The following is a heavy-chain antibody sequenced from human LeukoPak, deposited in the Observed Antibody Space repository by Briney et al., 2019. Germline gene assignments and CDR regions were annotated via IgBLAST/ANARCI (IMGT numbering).Heavy chain of an antibody. V-gene: IGHV4-34*01. CDR1: GGSFSGYY. J-gene: IGHJ4*02. D-gene: IGHD2-2*01. CDR3: ARGRRQYCSSTSCYRIDY. Sequence: SETLSPTCAVYGGSFSGYYWSWIRQPPGKGLEWIGEINHSGSTNYNPSLKSRVTISVDTSKNQFSLKLSSVTAADTAVYYCARGRRQYCSSTSCYRIDYWGQGTLVTVSS. CDR2: INHSGST.